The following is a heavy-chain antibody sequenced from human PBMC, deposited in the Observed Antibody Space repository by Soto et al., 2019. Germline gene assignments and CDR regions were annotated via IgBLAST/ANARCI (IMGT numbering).Heavy chain of an antibody. CDR3: ASAQDGGGGSTSYPFDY. CDR1: GGTLSTYA. D-gene: IGHD3-10*01. Sequence: ASVKVSCKASGGTLSTYAICWVRQAPGHGLEWMGGIIPMFDTANYAQKFQGRVTITADESTSTAYMELSSLKSEDTAVYYCASAQDGGGGSTSYPFDYWGQGTLVTVSS. V-gene: IGHV1-69*13. J-gene: IGHJ4*02. CDR2: IIPMFDTA.